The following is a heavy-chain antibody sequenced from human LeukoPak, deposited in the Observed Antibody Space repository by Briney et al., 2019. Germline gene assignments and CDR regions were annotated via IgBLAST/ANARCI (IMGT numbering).Heavy chain of an antibody. J-gene: IGHJ1*01. D-gene: IGHD2-15*01. V-gene: IGHV3-33*06. CDR3: AKPGDDKYCSGGSCYYSEYFQH. CDR2: IWYDGSNK. Sequence: QPGGSLRLSCAASGFTFSSYGMHWVRQAPGKGLEWVAVIWYDGSNKYYADSVKGRFTISRDNSKNTLYLQMNSLRAEDTAVYYCAKPGDDKYCSGGSCYYSEYFQHWGQGTLVTASS. CDR1: GFTFSSYG.